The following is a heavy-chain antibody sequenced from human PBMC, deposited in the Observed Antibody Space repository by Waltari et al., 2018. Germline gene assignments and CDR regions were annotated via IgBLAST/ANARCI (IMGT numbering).Heavy chain of an antibody. CDR3: ARDQLLFLFHDAFDI. D-gene: IGHD2-21*01. V-gene: IGHV1-69-2*01. CDR2: VDPEDGET. CDR1: GGTFSSYA. J-gene: IGHJ3*02. Sequence: VQLVQSGAEVKKPGSSVKVSCKASGGTFSSYAISWVRQAPGQGLEWMGLVDPEDGETIYAEKFQGRVTITADTSTDTAYMELSSLRSEDTAVYYCARDQLLFLFHDAFDIWGQGTMVTVSS.